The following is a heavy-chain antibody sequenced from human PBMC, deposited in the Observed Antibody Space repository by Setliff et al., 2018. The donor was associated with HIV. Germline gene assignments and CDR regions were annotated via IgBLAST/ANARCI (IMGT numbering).Heavy chain of an antibody. J-gene: IGHJ3*02. CDR2: INAGNGNT. V-gene: IGHV1-3*01. Sequence: ASVQASCKGSGYTFTSYPIHWVRQAPGQRLEWMGWINAGNGNTKYSQRFQGRVTITRDTSASTAYMELSSLRFEDTALYYCARLPSAAMWGGGAFDIWGQGTMVTVSS. CDR3: ARLPSAAMWGGGAFDI. D-gene: IGHD2-2*01. CDR1: GYTFTSYP.